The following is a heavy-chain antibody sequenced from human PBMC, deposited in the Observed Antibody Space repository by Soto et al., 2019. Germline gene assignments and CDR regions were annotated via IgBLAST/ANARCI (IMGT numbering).Heavy chain of an antibody. V-gene: IGHV4-34*01. CDR3: ARLDGQRGSAFDI. D-gene: IGHD3-9*01. J-gene: IGHJ3*02. CDR1: GGSFSGYY. CDR2: INHSGST. Sequence: QVQLQQWGAGLLKPSETLSLTCAVYGGSFSGYYWSWIRQPPGKGLEWIGEINHSGSTNYNPSLKSRVTISVDTSKNQFSLKLSSVTAADTAVYYCARLDGQRGSAFDIWGQGTMVTVSS.